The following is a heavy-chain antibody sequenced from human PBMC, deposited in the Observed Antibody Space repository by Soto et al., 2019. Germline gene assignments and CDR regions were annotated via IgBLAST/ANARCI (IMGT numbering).Heavy chain of an antibody. CDR3: AREGVPTITGYNWFDP. D-gene: IGHD5-12*01. CDR2: IKVGDGNT. CDR1: GYTFTSYP. V-gene: IGHV1-3*01. Sequence: ASVKVSCKASGYTFTSYPMHWVRQAPGQRLEWMGWIKVGDGNTRYSQKFQGRLTLTRDTSASTVFMDLSSLRSEDTAVYFCAREGVPTITGYNWFDPWGQGTLVTISS. J-gene: IGHJ5*02.